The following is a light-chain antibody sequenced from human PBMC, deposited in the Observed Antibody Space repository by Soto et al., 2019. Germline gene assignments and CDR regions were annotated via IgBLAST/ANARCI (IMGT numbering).Light chain of an antibody. Sequence: DTQVSQSRSTLSGSVGDRVTITCRASQTISSWLAWYQQKPGKAPKLLIYKASTLKSGVPSRFSGSGSGTECTLTISNLQPDDFATYYCQHYNSYSEAFGQGTKVDIK. CDR2: KAS. CDR3: QHYNSYSEA. CDR1: QTISSW. V-gene: IGKV1-5*03. J-gene: IGKJ1*01.